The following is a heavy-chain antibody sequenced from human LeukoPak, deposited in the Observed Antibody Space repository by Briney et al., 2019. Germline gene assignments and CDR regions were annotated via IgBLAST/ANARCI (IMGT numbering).Heavy chain of an antibody. CDR2: ISGSGGST. CDR3: ARESWALTGYYNGFDY. D-gene: IGHD3-9*01. V-gene: IGHV3-23*01. J-gene: IGHJ4*02. Sequence: PGGSLRLSCAASGFTFSSYAMSWVRQAPGKGLEWVSAISGSGGSTYYADSVKGRFTISRDNSKNTISRDNSKNTVSLQMNSLRAEDTAVYYCARESWALTGYYNGFDYWGQGTLVTVSS. CDR1: GFTFSSYA.